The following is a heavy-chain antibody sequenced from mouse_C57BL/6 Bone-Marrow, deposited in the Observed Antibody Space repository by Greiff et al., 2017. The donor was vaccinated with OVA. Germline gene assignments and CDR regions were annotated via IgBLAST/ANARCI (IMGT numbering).Heavy chain of an antibody. CDR3: ARDWGLLRPFAY. J-gene: IGHJ3*01. Sequence: SGPGLVKPSQSLSLTCSVTGYSITSGYSWNWIRQFPGNKLEWMGYISYDVSNNYNPSLKNRIAITRDTSKHQFFLKLNSVTTEDTSAYYGARDWGLLRPFAYWGEGTLVTVS. V-gene: IGHV3-6*01. CDR2: ISYDVSN. D-gene: IGHD1-1*01. CDR1: GYSITSGYS.